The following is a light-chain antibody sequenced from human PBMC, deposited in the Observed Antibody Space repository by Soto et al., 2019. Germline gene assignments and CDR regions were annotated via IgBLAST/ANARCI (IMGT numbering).Light chain of an antibody. CDR2: DAS. CDR1: QSISNY. V-gene: IGKV1-5*01. CDR3: QEYDSYAST. Sequence: DIQMTQSPSTLSASVGDRVTITCRASQSISNYLAWYQQKPGKAPKVLIYDASSFESGVPLMFSGSGSGTECTLTISSLQADDVATYDCQEYDSYASTLGQGTKLQIK. J-gene: IGKJ2*01.